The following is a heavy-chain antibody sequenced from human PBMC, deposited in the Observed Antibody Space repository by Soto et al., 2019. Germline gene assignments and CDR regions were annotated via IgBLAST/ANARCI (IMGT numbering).Heavy chain of an antibody. D-gene: IGHD5-18*01. CDR1: GGSFSPNY. CDR2: IYYGGTT. CDR3: ARHRYSYGVYYFDY. Sequence: PSETLSLTCTVSGGSFSPNYWAWIRQPPGKGLEWIGYIYYGGTTSYNPSLTSRVTISVDTSKNQFSLKLSSVTAADTAVYYCARHRYSYGVYYFDYWGQGTLVSVS. J-gene: IGHJ4*02. V-gene: IGHV4-59*08.